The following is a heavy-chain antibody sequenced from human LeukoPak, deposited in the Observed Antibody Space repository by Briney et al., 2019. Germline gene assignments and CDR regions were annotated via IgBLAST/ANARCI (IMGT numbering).Heavy chain of an antibody. J-gene: IGHJ2*01. V-gene: IGHV4-31*03. Sequence: PSETLSLTCTVSGGSISSGGYYWSWIRQHPGKGLEWIGYIYYSGSTYYNPSLKSRVTISVDTSKNQFSLKLSSVTAADTAVYYCARSSGKDHYYDSSGYFYWYFDLWGRGTLVTVSS. D-gene: IGHD3-22*01. CDR3: ARSSGKDHYYDSSGYFYWYFDL. CDR2: IYYSGST. CDR1: GGSISSGGYY.